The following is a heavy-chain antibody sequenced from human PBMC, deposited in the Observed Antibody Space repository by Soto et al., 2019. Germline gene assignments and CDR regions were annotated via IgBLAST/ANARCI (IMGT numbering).Heavy chain of an antibody. J-gene: IGHJ5*02. Sequence: QVQLEESWGGVVQPGRSLRLSCKASGFTFTSYGMHWVRQAPGKGLEWVALISYDGSDKLYADSVEGRFTISRDNSKNTAYLQMNSLRIEDTAMYHCGKFSDIEVPGMGDWFDPWGQGTLVTVTS. CDR1: GFTFTSYG. CDR2: ISYDGSDK. D-gene: IGHD6-19*01. V-gene: IGHV3-30*18. CDR3: GKFSDIEVPGMGDWFDP.